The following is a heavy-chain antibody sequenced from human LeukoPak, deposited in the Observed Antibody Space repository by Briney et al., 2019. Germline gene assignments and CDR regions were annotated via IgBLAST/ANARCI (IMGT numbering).Heavy chain of an antibody. Sequence: PSETLSLTCTVPGGSISIFYWSWIRQPPRKGLEWIGDIYYSGTTNYNPSLKSRLTISLDTSKNQFSLRLTSVTAADTAVYYCARIDAVAATPTSFDYWGQGTLVTVSS. V-gene: IGHV4-59*01. D-gene: IGHD6-19*01. J-gene: IGHJ4*02. CDR3: ARIDAVAATPTSFDY. CDR2: IYYSGTT. CDR1: GGSISIFY.